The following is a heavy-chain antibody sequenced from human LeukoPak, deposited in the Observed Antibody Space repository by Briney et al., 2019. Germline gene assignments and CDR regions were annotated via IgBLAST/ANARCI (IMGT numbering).Heavy chain of an antibody. CDR2: IWFDGSER. D-gene: IGHD3-3*01. CDR1: GFPFSTYG. CDR3: ARDQYDTWSRRGNFDS. V-gene: IGHV3-33*01. J-gene: IGHJ5*01. Sequence: GGSLRLSCITSGFPFSTYGMHWVRQAPGKGLEWVAVIWFDGSERYYADSVKDRFIISRDKSKNTVYLQMNSLRAEDTAVFYCARDQYDTWSRRGNFDSWGQGTLVIVSS.